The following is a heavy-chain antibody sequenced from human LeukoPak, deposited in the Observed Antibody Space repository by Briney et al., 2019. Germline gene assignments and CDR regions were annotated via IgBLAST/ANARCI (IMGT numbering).Heavy chain of an antibody. CDR2: INPNSGGT. V-gene: IGHV1-2*02. J-gene: IGHJ5*02. Sequence: ASVKVSCKASGYTFTGHYMHWVRQAPGQGLEWMGWINPNSGGTNYAQKFQGRVTMTRDTSISTAYMELSRLRSDDTAVYYCARDPIFDYGDYNPDNWFDPWGQGTLVTVSS. CDR1: GYTFTGHY. CDR3: ARDPIFDYGDYNPDNWFDP. D-gene: IGHD4-17*01.